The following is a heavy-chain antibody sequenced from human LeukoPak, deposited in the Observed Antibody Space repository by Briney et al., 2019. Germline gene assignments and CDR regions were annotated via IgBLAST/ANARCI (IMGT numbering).Heavy chain of an antibody. J-gene: IGHJ6*02. Sequence: PGGSLRLSCAASGFTFSSYGMHWVRQAPGKGLEWVAVIWYDGSNKYYADSVKGRFTISRDNSKNTLYLQMNSLRAEDTAVYYCARDLTQLGVGVYYYYYGMDVWGQGTTVTVSS. D-gene: IGHD3-16*01. V-gene: IGHV3-33*01. CDR1: GFTFSSYG. CDR3: ARDLTQLGVGVYYYYYGMDV. CDR2: IWYDGSNK.